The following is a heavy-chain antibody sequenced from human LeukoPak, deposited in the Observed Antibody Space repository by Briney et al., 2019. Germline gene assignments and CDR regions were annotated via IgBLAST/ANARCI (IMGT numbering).Heavy chain of an antibody. CDR3: ARIVATTQTSSYYYVMDV. Sequence: GESLKISCKGSGYPFTSYWIAWVRQMPGKGLEWMGSIYPGDSETRFSPSFQGRVTLSADKFIRVAYLQWSSLQASDTAMYYCARIVATTQTSSYYYVMDVWGQGTTVAVSS. J-gene: IGHJ6*02. D-gene: IGHD5-12*01. V-gene: IGHV5-51*01. CDR2: IYPGDSET. CDR1: GYPFTSYW.